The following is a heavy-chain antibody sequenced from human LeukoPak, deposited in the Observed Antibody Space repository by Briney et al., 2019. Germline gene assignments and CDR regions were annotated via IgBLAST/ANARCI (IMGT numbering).Heavy chain of an antibody. D-gene: IGHD3-22*01. CDR2: ISSSGGTI. Sequence: GGSLRLSCAASGFTFSDYYMSWIRQAPEKGLEWLSYISSSGGTIYYTDSVKGRFTISRDNAQNSLYLQMNSLRAEDTAVYFCARGLVVGAGRLDPWGQGTLVTVSS. CDR3: ARGLVVGAGRLDP. CDR1: GFTFSDYY. J-gene: IGHJ5*02. V-gene: IGHV3-11*01.